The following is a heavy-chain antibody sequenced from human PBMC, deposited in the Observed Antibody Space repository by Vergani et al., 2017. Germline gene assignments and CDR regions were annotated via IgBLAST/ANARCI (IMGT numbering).Heavy chain of an antibody. CDR2: MDHTGRP. CDR1: GGSFTCYH. CDR3: ARVNTETDGHLYYYYYMDV. D-gene: IGHD4-11*01. Sequence: QVQLQQWGGGLLKPSETLSLTCVVNGGSFTCYHWTWIRQSPGEGLEWVGDMDHTGRPDYNPSLKSRLTMSVDKSRNQFSLTLNSVTATDTAIYFCARVNTETDGHLYYYYYMDVWGQGTAVTVS. J-gene: IGHJ6*03. V-gene: IGHV4-34*01.